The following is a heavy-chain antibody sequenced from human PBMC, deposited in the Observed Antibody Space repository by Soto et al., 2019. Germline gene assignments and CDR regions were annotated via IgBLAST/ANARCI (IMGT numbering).Heavy chain of an antibody. CDR3: ARETNGFMGAIAPAGYYYYGMDV. CDR2: ISANIGNT. V-gene: IGHV1-18*04. Sequence: GASVKVSCKASGYTFTSYGISWVRQAPGQGLEWMGWISANIGNTNYAQKFQGRVTITADKSTSTAYMELSSLRSEDTAVYYCARETNGFMGAIAPAGYYYYGMDVWGQGTTVTVSS. J-gene: IGHJ6*02. D-gene: IGHD1-26*01. CDR1: GYTFTSYG.